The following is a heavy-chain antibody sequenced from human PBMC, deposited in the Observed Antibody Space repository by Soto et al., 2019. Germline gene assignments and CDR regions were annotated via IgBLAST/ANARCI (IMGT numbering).Heavy chain of an antibody. CDR3: ARAGGITMIVVALSDTFDI. CDR2: IYYSGST. Sequence: SETLSLTCTVSGGSVSSGSYYWSWIRQPPGKGLEWTGYIYYSGSTNYNPSLKSRVTISVDTSKNQFSLKLSSVTAADTAVYYCARAGGITMIVVALSDTFDIWGQGKMVTVSS. V-gene: IGHV4-61*01. D-gene: IGHD3-22*01. CDR1: GGSVSSGSYY. J-gene: IGHJ3*02.